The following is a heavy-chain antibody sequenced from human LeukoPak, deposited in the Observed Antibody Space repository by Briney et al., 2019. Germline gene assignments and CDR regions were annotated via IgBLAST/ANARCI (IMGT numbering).Heavy chain of an antibody. D-gene: IGHD7-27*01. V-gene: IGHV3-69-1*02. CDR3: ARDDPRWGTSGDY. CDR1: GFTFSAYS. CDR2: ISSSTYI. J-gene: IGHJ4*02. Sequence: GGSPRLSCVASGFTFSAYSMNWVRQAPGKGLEWVSFISSSTYIYYADSLKGRFTISRDNAKNSLYLQMNSLRAEDTALYYCARDDPRWGTSGDYWGQGTLVTVSS.